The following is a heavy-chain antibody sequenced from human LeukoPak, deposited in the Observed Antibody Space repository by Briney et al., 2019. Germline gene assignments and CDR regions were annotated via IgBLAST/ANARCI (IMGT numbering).Heavy chain of an antibody. CDR1: GFTFSSYA. CDR3: AKGSGSGWYGWFAP. V-gene: IGHV3-23*01. D-gene: IGHD6-19*01. CDR2: IYASGGST. J-gene: IGHJ5*02. Sequence: GGSLRLSCAASGFTFSSYAMTGVRQAPGKGREWVSSIYASGGSTYYADSVKGRFTISRDNSKNTFFLQMNTLRAADTAVYYCAKGSGSGWYGWFAPWGQGTLVTVSS.